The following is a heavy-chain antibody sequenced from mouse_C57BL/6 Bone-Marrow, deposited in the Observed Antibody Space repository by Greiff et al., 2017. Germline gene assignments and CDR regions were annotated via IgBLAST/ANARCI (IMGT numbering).Heavy chain of an antibody. CDR1: GYTFTDHT. J-gene: IGHJ4*01. V-gene: IGHV1-78*01. CDR3: ERGDDGYYVYAMDY. D-gene: IGHD2-3*01. CDR2: INPRDGST. Sequence: VQLQQSDAELVKPGASVKISCKVSGYTFTDHTIHWMKQRPEQSLEWIGYINPRDGSTKYNEKFKGKATLTADKSSSTAYMQLNSLTSEDSAVXVCERGDDGYYVYAMDYWGQGTLVTVSS.